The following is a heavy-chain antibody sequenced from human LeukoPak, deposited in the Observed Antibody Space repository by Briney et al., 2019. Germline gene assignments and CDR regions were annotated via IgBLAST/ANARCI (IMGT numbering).Heavy chain of an antibody. J-gene: IGHJ4*02. CDR3: ARHQQVAYDFWSGYYTGGCDY. Sequence: ASVKVSCKASGGTFSSYAISWVRQAPGQGLEWMGGIIPIFGTANYAQKFQGRVTITADKSTSTAYMELSSLRSEDTAVYYCARHQQVAYDFWSGYYTGGCDYWGQGTLVTVSS. CDR1: GGTFSSYA. D-gene: IGHD3-3*01. CDR2: IIPIFGTA. V-gene: IGHV1-69*06.